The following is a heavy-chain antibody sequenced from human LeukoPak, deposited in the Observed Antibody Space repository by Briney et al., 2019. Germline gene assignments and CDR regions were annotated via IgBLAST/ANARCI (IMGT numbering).Heavy chain of an antibody. J-gene: IGHJ4*02. D-gene: IGHD1-26*01. CDR2: IYWDDDK. CDR1: GFSLSTSGVG. V-gene: IGHV2-5*02. CDR3: AHGASWELLGAYYFDY. Sequence: SGPTLVKPTQTLTLTCTFSGFSLSTSGVGVGWIRQPPGKALEWLALIYWDDDKRYSPSLNSRPTITKATSKNQVVLTMTNMDPVDTATYYCAHGASWELLGAYYFDYWGQGTLVTVSS.